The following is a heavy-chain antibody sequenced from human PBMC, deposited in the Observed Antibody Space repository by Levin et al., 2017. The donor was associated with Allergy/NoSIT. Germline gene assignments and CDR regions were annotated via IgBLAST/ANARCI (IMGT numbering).Heavy chain of an antibody. D-gene: IGHD1-14*01. CDR1: GSTFIDYY. V-gene: IGHV1-2*02. CDR2: INPNSGGT. CDR3: ARDLTGRGADY. J-gene: IGHJ4*02. Sequence: GGSLRLSCKASGSTFIDYYLQWVRQAPGQGLEWMGWINPNSGGTKYAQKFQGRVTMTRDTSINTVYMELRSLRSDDTAVYYCARDLTGRGADYWGQGTLVTVSS.